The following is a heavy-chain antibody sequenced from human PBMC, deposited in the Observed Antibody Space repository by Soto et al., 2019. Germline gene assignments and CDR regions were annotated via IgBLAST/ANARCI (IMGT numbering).Heavy chain of an antibody. CDR3: ARRARYYDFYYYYGMDV. J-gene: IGHJ6*02. CDR2: IYYSGST. D-gene: IGHD3-3*01. V-gene: IGHV4-39*01. CDR1: GGSISSSIYY. Sequence: PSETLSLTGPVSGGSISSSIYYWGWIRQPPGKGLEWIGSIYYSGSTYYNPSLKSRVTISVDTSKNQFSLKLSSVTAADTAVYYCARRARYYDFYYYYGMDVWGQGTTVTVSS.